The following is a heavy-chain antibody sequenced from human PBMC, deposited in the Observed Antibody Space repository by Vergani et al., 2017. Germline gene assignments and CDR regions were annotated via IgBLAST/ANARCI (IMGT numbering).Heavy chain of an antibody. J-gene: IGHJ6*03. D-gene: IGHD3-16*02. V-gene: IGHV3-30*04. CDR2: ISYDGSNK. Sequence: QVQLVESGGGVVQPGRSLRLSCAASGFTFSSYAMHWVRQAPGKGLEWVAVISYDGSNKYYADSVKGRFTISRDNSKNTLYLQMNSLRAEDTAVYYCARGQGSYYDYIWGSYRLHYYYYMDVWGKGTTVTVSS. CDR3: ARGQGSYYDYIWGSYRLHYYYYMDV. CDR1: GFTFSSYA.